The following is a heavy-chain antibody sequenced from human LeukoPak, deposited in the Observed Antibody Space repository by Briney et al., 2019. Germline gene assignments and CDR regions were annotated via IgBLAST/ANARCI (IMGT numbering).Heavy chain of an antibody. CDR2: ISGYNGYT. D-gene: IGHD4-17*01. CDR1: GYTFTNHG. CDR3: ARDLSLGRHDDGEPFDS. Sequence: GTSVMVSCKTSGYTFTNHGISWVRQAPGQGLEWMGWISGYNGYTNYVQKFRGRITMTTDTSTSTEYLQLRSLSSDDTALYYCARDLSLGRHDDGEPFDSWGQGTLVTVSS. J-gene: IGHJ4*02. V-gene: IGHV1-18*01.